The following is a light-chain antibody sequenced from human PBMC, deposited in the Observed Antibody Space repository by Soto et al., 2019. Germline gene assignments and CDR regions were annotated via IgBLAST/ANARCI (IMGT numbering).Light chain of an antibody. CDR2: GAS. V-gene: IGKV3-20*01. J-gene: IGKJ1*01. Sequence: ENVFKQSPGNLSFSPGERASLSCRSSQSFTSRLLAWYQQRPGQAPRLLIYGASSRATGIPDRFSGSGSGTDFTLTISRLEPEDFAVYYCQQYGRSVWTFGQGTKVDIK. CDR1: QSFTSRL. CDR3: QQYGRSVWT.